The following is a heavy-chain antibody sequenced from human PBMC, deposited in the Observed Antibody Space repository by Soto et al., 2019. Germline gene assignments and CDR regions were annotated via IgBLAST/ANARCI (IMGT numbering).Heavy chain of an antibody. J-gene: IGHJ4*02. CDR3: ARDQVAIAAALPFRY. CDR1: GGSISSGDYY. V-gene: IGHV4-30-4*01. D-gene: IGHD6-13*01. Sequence: ASETLSLTCTVSGGSISSGDYYWSWIRQPPGKGLEWIGYIYYSGSTYYNQSLKSRVTISVDTSKNQFSLKLSSVTAADIAVYYCARDQVAIAAALPFRYWGQGTLVTVSS. CDR2: IYYSGST.